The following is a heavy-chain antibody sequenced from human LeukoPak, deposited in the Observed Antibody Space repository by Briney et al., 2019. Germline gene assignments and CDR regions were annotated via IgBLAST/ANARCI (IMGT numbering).Heavy chain of an antibody. CDR1: GYTLTELS. J-gene: IGHJ6*02. D-gene: IGHD3-10*01. CDR2: FDPEDGET. Sequence: ASVKVSCKVSGYTLTELSMHWVRQAPGKGLEWMGGFDPEDGETIYAQKFQGRVTMTEDTSTDTAYMELSSLRSEDTAVYYCATCYGSGFYYYYGMDVWGQGTTVTVSS. CDR3: ATCYGSGFYYYYGMDV. V-gene: IGHV1-24*01.